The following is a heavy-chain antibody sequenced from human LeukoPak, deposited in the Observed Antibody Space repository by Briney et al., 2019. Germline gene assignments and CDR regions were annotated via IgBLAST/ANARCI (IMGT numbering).Heavy chain of an antibody. J-gene: IGHJ4*02. Sequence: QPSETLSLTCAVYGGSFSGYYWSWIRQPPGKGLEWIGEINHSGSTNYNPSLKSRVTISVDTSKNQFSLKLSSVTAADTAVYYCARGGVAGTAFVTLDYWGQGTLVTVSS. D-gene: IGHD6-19*01. CDR1: GGSFSGYY. CDR2: INHSGST. V-gene: IGHV4-34*01. CDR3: ARGGVAGTAFVTLDY.